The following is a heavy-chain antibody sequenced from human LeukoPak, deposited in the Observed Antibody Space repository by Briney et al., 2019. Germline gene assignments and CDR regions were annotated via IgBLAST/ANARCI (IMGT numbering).Heavy chain of an antibody. Sequence: GGSLRLSCAASGFTFSSYAMSWVRQAPGRGLEWVSAISGSGGSTYYADSVKGRFTISRDNSKNTLYLQMNSLRAEDTAVYYCAKASWYGSGSYYFDYWGQGTLVTVSS. J-gene: IGHJ4*02. V-gene: IGHV3-23*01. CDR1: GFTFSSYA. CDR3: AKASWYGSGSYYFDY. D-gene: IGHD1-26*01. CDR2: ISGSGGST.